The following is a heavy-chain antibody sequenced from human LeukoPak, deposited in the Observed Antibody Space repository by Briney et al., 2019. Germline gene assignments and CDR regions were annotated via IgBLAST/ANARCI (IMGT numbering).Heavy chain of an antibody. Sequence: GGSLRLSCAASGFTFSRYWMHWVRQAPGKGLVWVSRINGDGSSTSYADSVKGRFTISRDNAENTLFLQMNSLRAEDMAVYYCARDQQDYSESNGYAHWGQGTLVTVSS. V-gene: IGHV3-74*01. CDR3: ARDQQDYSESNGYAH. D-gene: IGHD3-22*01. CDR2: INGDGSST. CDR1: GFTFSRYW. J-gene: IGHJ4*02.